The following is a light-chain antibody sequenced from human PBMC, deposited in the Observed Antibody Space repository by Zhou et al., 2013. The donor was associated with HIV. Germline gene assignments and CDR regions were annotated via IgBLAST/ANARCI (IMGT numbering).Light chain of an antibody. V-gene: IGKV1-27*01. Sequence: DIQMTQSPSSLSASVGDRVTITCRASQGIRNSLSWYQQKPGKVPKLLIYHASTLQSGVPSRFSGSGSGTDFTLTISSLQPEDVATYYCQEGNNFPSFGGGTKVDIK. CDR1: QGIRNS. J-gene: IGKJ4*01. CDR3: QEGNNFPS. CDR2: HAS.